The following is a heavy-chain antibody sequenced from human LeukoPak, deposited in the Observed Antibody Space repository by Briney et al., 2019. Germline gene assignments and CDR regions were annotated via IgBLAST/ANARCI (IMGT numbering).Heavy chain of an antibody. Sequence: AGGSLRLSCAASGFTFSSYEMNWVRQAPGKGLEWVSYISSSGSTIYYADSVKGRFTISRDNAKNTLYLQMNSLRAEDTAVYYCAKEVESGSYLGLDYWGQGTLVTVSS. CDR2: ISSSGSTI. J-gene: IGHJ4*02. CDR1: GFTFSSYE. D-gene: IGHD1-26*01. CDR3: AKEVESGSYLGLDY. V-gene: IGHV3-48*03.